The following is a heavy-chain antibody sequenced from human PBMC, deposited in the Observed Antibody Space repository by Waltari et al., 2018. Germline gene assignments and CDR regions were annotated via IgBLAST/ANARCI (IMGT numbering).Heavy chain of an antibody. CDR1: GFTFSSYS. V-gene: IGHV3-48*01. CDR3: ARNGAWFARPGAFDI. CDR2: ISSSSTI. J-gene: IGHJ3*02. D-gene: IGHD6-6*01. Sequence: EVQLVESGGGLVQPGGSLRLSCAASGFTFSSYSMNWVRQAPGKGLEWVSYISSSSTIYYADSVKGRFTISRDNAKNSLYLQMNSLRAEDTAVYYCARNGAWFARPGAFDIWGQGTMVTVSS.